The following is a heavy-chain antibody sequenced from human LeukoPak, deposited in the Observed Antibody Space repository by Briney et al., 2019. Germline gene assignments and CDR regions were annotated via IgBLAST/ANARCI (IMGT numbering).Heavy chain of an antibody. V-gene: IGHV4-38-2*01. CDR2: IHHSGST. J-gene: IGHJ4*02. D-gene: IGHD1-1*01. CDR1: GYSISRGYH. Sequence: SSETLSLTCAVSGYSISRGYHWDWLRQPPGKGLEWIGSIHHSGSTYYNPSLKSRVTISVDTSKNQFSLKLSSVTAADTAVYYCARINWNPDYWGQGTLVTVSS. CDR3: ARINWNPDY.